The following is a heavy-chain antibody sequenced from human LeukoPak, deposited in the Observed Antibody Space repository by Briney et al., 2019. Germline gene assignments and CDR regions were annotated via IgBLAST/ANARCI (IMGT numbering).Heavy chain of an antibody. CDR3: ARDMGQGIFDY. J-gene: IGHJ4*02. V-gene: IGHV3-30-3*01. Sequence: PGGSLRLSCAASGFTFSSYAMHWVRQAPGKGLEWVALISYDGSNKYYADSVKGRFTISRDNSKNTLYLQMNSLRAEDTAVYYCARDMGQGIFDYWGQGTLVTVSS. D-gene: IGHD1-14*01. CDR1: GFTFSSYA. CDR2: ISYDGSNK.